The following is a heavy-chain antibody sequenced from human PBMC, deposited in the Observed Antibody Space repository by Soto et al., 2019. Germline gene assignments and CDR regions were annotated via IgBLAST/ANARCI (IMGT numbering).Heavy chain of an antibody. Sequence: QITLKESGPTRVKHTQTLTLTCSFSGFSLTSRPVGVTWIRQPPGKALNWLAVIYWDFDKRYSTPLKSKLTNDKDTSKTQVVLTMAYMDAVDTATYFCAHSGDMNGNWDQGYLDNWGQGILVTVFS. CDR3: AHSGDMNGNWDQGYLDN. CDR1: GFSLTSRPVG. J-gene: IGHJ4*03. CDR2: IYWDFDK. V-gene: IGHV2-5*02. D-gene: IGHD2-8*01.